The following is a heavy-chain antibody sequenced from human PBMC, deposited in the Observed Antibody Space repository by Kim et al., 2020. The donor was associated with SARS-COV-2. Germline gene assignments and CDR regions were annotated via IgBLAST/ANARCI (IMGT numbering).Heavy chain of an antibody. V-gene: IGHV4-59*02. CDR3: ARGGYTASWYAGMFDY. CDR1: SGSVDTYY. J-gene: IGHJ4*02. Sequence: SETLSLTCTVYSGSVDTYYWSWIRQSPGKGLEWIGYIYSSGNTEYNPSFKSRVTISVDTSMKQFSLKLSSVTAADAAVYYCARGGYTASWYAGMFDYWGQGTPVTVSS. D-gene: IGHD6-13*01. CDR2: IYSSGNT.